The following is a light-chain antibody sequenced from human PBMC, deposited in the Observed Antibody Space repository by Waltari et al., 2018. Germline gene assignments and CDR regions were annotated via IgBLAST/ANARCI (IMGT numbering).Light chain of an antibody. J-gene: IGKJ5*01. CDR1: QSVSSY. V-gene: IGKV3-11*01. Sequence: EIVLTQSPATLSLSPGERATLSCRASQSVSSYLAWYQHKPGQAPRLIIYDVFRRATASPARFTGSGSGTDFTLTVSSLEPEEFAVYYCQQRSTLPITFGQVTRLEI. CDR2: DVF. CDR3: QQRSTLPIT.